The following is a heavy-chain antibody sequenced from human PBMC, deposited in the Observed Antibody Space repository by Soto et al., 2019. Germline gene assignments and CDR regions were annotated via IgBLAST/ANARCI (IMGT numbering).Heavy chain of an antibody. CDR1: GGSSSCYY. D-gene: IGHD4-4*01. Sequence: PSETLSLTCAVYGGSSSCYYWSWIRQPPGKGLEWIGEINHSGSTNYNPSLKSRVTISVDTSKNQFSLKLSSVTAADTAVYYCARARSGRYSNQDYYYYYYMDVWGKGTTVTVSS. CDR2: INHSGST. J-gene: IGHJ6*03. V-gene: IGHV4-34*01. CDR3: ARARSGRYSNQDYYYYYYMDV.